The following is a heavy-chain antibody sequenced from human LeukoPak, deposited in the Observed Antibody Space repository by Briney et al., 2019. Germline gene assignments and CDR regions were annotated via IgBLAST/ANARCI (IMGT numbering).Heavy chain of an antibody. CDR2: INHSGST. V-gene: IGHV4-34*01. CDR3: ARGGIIAARPGRNWFDP. D-gene: IGHD6-6*01. CDR1: GGSFSGNY. J-gene: IGHJ5*02. Sequence: PSETLSLTCAVYGGSFSGNYWSWIRQPPGKGLEWIGEINHSGSTNYNPSLKSRVTISVDTSKNQFSLKLSSVTAADTAVYYCARGGIIAARPGRNWFDPWGQGTLVTVSS.